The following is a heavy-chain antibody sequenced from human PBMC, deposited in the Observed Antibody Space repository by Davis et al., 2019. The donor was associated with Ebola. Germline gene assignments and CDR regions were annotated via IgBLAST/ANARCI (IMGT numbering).Heavy chain of an antibody. D-gene: IGHD1-26*01. CDR3: ARVSVVGTNDLDDC. V-gene: IGHV3-7*01. CDR1: GFTLSSYW. Sequence: GESLKISCAASGFTLSSYWMSWVRQAPGKGLEWVANIKQDGSEKYYVDSVKGRFTISRDNAKNSLYLQMNSLRAEDTAVYYCARVSVVGTNDLDDCWGQGTLVSVAS. J-gene: IGHJ4*02. CDR2: IKQDGSEK.